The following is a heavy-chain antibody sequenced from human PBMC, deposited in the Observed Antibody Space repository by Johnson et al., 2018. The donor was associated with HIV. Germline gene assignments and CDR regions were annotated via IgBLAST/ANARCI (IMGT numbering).Heavy chain of an antibody. D-gene: IGHD1-1*01. CDR3: ARDAKSSTWSPDGTDAFDV. Sequence: QVQLVESGGGLVQPGGSLRLSCAASGFTFSSYAMYWVRQAPGKGLEWVAVISYDGSNKYYADSVKGRFTISRDNSKNTLYLQMNSLRAEDTAVYYCARDAKSSTWSPDGTDAFDVWGQGTMVTVSS. CDR2: ISYDGSNK. CDR1: GFTFSSYA. V-gene: IGHV3-30-3*01. J-gene: IGHJ3*01.